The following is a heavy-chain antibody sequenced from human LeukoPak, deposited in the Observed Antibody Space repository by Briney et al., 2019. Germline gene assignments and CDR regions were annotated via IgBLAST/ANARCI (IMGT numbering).Heavy chain of an antibody. D-gene: IGHD3-22*01. CDR3: ALSSGYYRTLDY. CDR2: IYYSGST. CDR1: GGSISSYY. J-gene: IGHJ4*02. Sequence: PSETLSLTCTVSGGSISSYYWSWIRQPPGKGLEWIGYIYYSGSTNYNPSLKSRVTISVDTSKNQFSLKLSSVTAADTAVYYCALSSGYYRTLDYWGQGTLVTVSS. V-gene: IGHV4-59*01.